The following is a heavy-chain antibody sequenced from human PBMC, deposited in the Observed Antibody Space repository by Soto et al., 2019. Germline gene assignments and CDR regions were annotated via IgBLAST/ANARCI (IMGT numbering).Heavy chain of an antibody. Sequence: GGSLRLSCAASGFTFSSYAMHWVRQAPGKGLEWVAVISYDGSNKYYADSVKGRFTISRDNSKNTLYLQMNSLRAEDTAVYYCARDQVGATSHSYYYGMDVWGQGTTVTVSS. D-gene: IGHD1-26*01. J-gene: IGHJ6*02. V-gene: IGHV3-30-3*01. CDR1: GFTFSSYA. CDR3: ARDQVGATSHSYYYGMDV. CDR2: ISYDGSNK.